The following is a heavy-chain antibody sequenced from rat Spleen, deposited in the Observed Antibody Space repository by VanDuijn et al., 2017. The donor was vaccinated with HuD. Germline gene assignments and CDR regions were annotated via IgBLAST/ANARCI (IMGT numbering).Heavy chain of an antibody. D-gene: IGHD1-7*01. CDR3: VREAYGVDY. CDR2: INKDSSEK. V-gene: IGHV4-2*01. J-gene: IGHJ2*01. CDR1: GFTFNYYW. Sequence: EVQLVETGGGLVQPGRSLKLSCVTSGFTFNYYWMGWVRQAPGKGLEWIGEINKDSSEKKYVPSLKDKFTISRDNAQNTLYLQMSKLGSEDTAIYYCVREAYGVDYWGQGVMVTVSS.